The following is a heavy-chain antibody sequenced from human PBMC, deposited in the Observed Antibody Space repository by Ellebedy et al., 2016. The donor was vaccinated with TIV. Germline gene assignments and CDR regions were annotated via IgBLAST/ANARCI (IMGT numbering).Heavy chain of an antibody. V-gene: IGHV4-39*07. D-gene: IGHD4-23*01. CDR1: GGSIKTNTYY. J-gene: IGHJ4*02. CDR3: ARATVITPRYFDN. CDR2: IYYNGNT. Sequence: SETLSLTCSVSGGSIKTNTYYWGWIRQPPGKGLEWIGRIYYNGNTFSNPSLKSRVTISIDTSKNHFSLNLSSVTAADTAVYYCARATVITPRYFDNWGPGTLVTVSS.